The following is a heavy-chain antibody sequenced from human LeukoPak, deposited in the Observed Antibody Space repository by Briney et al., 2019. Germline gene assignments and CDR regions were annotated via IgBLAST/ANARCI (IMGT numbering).Heavy chain of an antibody. D-gene: IGHD5-24*01. V-gene: IGHV3-21*01. CDR3: ASHLDGYNWPYFDY. Sequence: GGSLRLSCAASGFTFSSYSMNWVRQAPGKGLEWVSSMSSSGSHIYYADSMKGRFTISRDNAKNSLYLQMNSLRAEDTAVYYCASHLDGYNWPYFDYWGQGTLVTVSS. CDR1: GFTFSSYS. CDR2: MSSSGSHI. J-gene: IGHJ4*02.